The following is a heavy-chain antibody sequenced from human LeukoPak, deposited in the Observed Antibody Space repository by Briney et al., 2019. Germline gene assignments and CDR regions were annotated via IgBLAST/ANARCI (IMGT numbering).Heavy chain of an antibody. V-gene: IGHV4-39*01. CDR2: ISYSGNT. CDR3: ARGSGYCSRTSCYPYHFDS. D-gene: IGHD2-2*01. J-gene: IGHJ4*02. Sequence: SETLSLTCTVSGGSISSSDFYWGWIRQPPGKGLEWIGSISYSGNTYYNPSLKSRVTISVDTSKNQFSLKLSSVTAADTAVYYCARGSGYCSRTSCYPYHFDSWGQGTLVTVSS. CDR1: GGSISSSDFY.